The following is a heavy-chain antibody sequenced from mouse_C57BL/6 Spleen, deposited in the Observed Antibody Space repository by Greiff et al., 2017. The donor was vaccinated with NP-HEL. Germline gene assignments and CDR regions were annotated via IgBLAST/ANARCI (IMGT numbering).Heavy chain of an antibody. J-gene: IGHJ4*01. Sequence: VKVEESGPGLVQPSQSLSITCTVSGFSLTSYGVHWVRQSPGKGLEWLGVIWRGGSTDYNAAFMSRLSITKDNSTSQVFFKMNSLQADDTAIYYCAKIVNYYGSSYYAMDYWGQGTSVTVSS. CDR3: AKIVNYYGSSYYAMDY. V-gene: IGHV2-5*01. CDR1: GFSLTSYG. D-gene: IGHD1-1*01. CDR2: IWRGGST.